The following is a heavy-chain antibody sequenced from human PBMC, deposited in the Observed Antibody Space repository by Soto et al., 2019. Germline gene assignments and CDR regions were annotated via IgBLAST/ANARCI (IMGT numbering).Heavy chain of an antibody. V-gene: IGHV1-3*01. Sequence: GASVKVSCKASGYTFTSYAMHWVRQAPGQRLEWMGWINAGNGNTKYSQKFQGRVTITRDTSASTAYMELSSLRSEDTAVYYCARDRGYDFYRRYCMDGWGHGTTFTVSS. CDR2: INAGNGNT. CDR3: ARDRGYDFYRRYCMDG. D-gene: IGHD3-3*01. CDR1: GYTFTSYA. J-gene: IGHJ6*02.